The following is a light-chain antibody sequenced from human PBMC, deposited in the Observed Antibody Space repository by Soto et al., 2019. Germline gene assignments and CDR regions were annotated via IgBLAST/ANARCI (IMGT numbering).Light chain of an antibody. J-gene: IGKJ4*01. CDR1: QSISSW. CDR2: KAS. Sequence: DIQMTQSPSSLSASVGDRVTITCRASQSISSWLAWYQQKPGKAPKLLIYKASTLKSGVPSRFSGSGSGTDFTLTISSLQPEDFATYYCQQSYSTPLTFGGGTKVDIK. CDR3: QQSYSTPLT. V-gene: IGKV1-39*01.